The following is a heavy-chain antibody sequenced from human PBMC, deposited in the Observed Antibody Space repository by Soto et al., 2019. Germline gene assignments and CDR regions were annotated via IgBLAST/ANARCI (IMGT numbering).Heavy chain of an antibody. J-gene: IGHJ3*02. CDR2: ISAYNGNT. D-gene: IGHD5-18*01. V-gene: IGHV1-18*01. Sequence: ASVKVSCKASGYTFTSYGISWVRQAPGQGLEWMGWISAYNGNTNYAQKLQGRVTMTTDTSTSTAYMELRSLRSDDTAVYYCASVRGYSYANDPFDIWGQGTMVTVSS. CDR3: ASVRGYSYANDPFDI. CDR1: GYTFTSYG.